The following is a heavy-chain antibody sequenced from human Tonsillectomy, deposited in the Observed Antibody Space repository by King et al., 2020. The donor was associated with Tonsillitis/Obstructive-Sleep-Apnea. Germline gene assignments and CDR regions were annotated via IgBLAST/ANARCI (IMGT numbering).Heavy chain of an antibody. V-gene: IGHV5-51*03. D-gene: IGHD3-22*01. J-gene: IGHJ2*01. Sequence: VQLVESGAEVKKPGESLKISCQGSGYSFTNHWIGWVRQMPGKGLEWMGIIYPDDSDSRYSPSFQGQVTFSADNSINTVYLQWGSLKTSDTAIYFCARDSRSVVDNWYFDLWGRGPLVTVSS. CDR1: GYSFTNHW. CDR2: IYPDDSDS. CDR3: ARDSRSVVDNWYFDL.